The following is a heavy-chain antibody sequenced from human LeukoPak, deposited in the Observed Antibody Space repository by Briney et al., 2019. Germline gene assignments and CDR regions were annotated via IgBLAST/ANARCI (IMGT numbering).Heavy chain of an antibody. V-gene: IGHV3-13*01. CDR3: ARGGYCSGGSCYYYYYGMDV. J-gene: IGHJ6*02. Sequence: GGSLRFSCAASGFTFSSYDMHWVRQATGKGLEWVSAIGTAGDTYYPGSVKGRFTISRENAKNSLYLQMNSLRAGDTAVYYCARGGYCSGGSCYYYYYGMDVWGQGTTVTVSS. CDR2: IGTAGDT. CDR1: GFTFSSYD. D-gene: IGHD2-15*01.